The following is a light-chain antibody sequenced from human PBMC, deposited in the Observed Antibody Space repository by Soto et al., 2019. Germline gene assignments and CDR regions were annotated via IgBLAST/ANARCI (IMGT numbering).Light chain of an antibody. J-gene: IGKJ2*01. V-gene: IGKV3-15*01. CDR1: QSVSNN. Sequence: EIVMTQSPATLSVSPGERATLSCRASQSVSNNLAGYQQKPGQAPRLLIYGASTRATSIPARFSGSGSGTEFILTISSLQSEDVAVYYCQQYNNWPPYTFGQGTKLEIK. CDR3: QQYNNWPPYT. CDR2: GAS.